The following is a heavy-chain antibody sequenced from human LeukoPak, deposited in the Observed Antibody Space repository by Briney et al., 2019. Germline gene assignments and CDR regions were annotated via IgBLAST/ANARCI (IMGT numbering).Heavy chain of an antibody. V-gene: IGHV1-2*02. D-gene: IGHD2-21*01. CDR1: GYTFTGYY. Sequence: ASVKVSCKASGYTFTGYYMHWVRQAPGQGLEWMGWINPNSGGTNYAQKFQGRVTMTTDTSTSTAYMELRSLRSDDTAVYYCARVANWFDPWGQGTLVTVSS. CDR3: ARVANWFDP. CDR2: INPNSGGT. J-gene: IGHJ5*02.